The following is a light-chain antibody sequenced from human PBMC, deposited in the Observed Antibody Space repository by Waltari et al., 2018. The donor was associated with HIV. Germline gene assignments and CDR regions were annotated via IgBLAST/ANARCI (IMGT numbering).Light chain of an antibody. V-gene: IGLV2-8*01. CDR1: SSDVGGYNY. CDR2: EVS. Sequence: QSPLTQPPSASGSPGQSVTIPCTGTSSDVGGYNYVSWYQQHPGKAPKPMIYEVSKRPSGVPDRFSGSKSGNTASLTVSGLQAEDEADYYCSSYAGSILYVFGTGTKVTVL. J-gene: IGLJ1*01. CDR3: SSYAGSILYV.